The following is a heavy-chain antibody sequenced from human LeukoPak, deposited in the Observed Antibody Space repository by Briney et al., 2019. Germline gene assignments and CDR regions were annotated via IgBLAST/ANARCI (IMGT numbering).Heavy chain of an antibody. V-gene: IGHV4-61*02. D-gene: IGHD6-19*01. CDR2: IYTSGST. CDR1: GGSISSLNYH. CDR3: ARDPGGSGPAS. Sequence: SQTLSLTCTVTGGSISSLNYHWTWIRQPAGKGLELIGRIYTSGSTNYSPSFKSRVTISIDTSKNQFSLKLSSVTAADTAVYYCARDPGGSGPASWGPGTLVTVSS. J-gene: IGHJ5*02.